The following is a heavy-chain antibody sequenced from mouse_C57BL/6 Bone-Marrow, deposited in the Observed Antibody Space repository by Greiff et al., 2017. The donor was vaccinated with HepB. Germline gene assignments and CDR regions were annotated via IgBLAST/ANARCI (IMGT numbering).Heavy chain of an antibody. CDR2: ISDGGSYT. J-gene: IGHJ4*01. Sequence: EVQGVESGGGLVKPGGSLKLSCAASGFTFSSYAMSWVRQTPEKRLEWVATISDGGSYTYYPDNVKGRFTISRDNAKNNLYLQMSHLKSEDTAMYYCARDFLGRNYYAMDYWGQGTSVTVSS. V-gene: IGHV5-4*01. CDR1: GFTFSSYA. D-gene: IGHD4-1*01. CDR3: ARDFLGRNYYAMDY.